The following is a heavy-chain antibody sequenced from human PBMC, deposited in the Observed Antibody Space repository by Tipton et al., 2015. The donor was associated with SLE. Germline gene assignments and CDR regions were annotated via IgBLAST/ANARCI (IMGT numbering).Heavy chain of an antibody. CDR2: ISYSGNT. CDR1: GTSISGYY. D-gene: IGHD2-15*01. J-gene: IGHJ4*02. V-gene: IGHV4-59*01. Sequence: TLSLTCTVSGTSISGYYWNWIRQSPGRGLEWVGYISYSGNTNYNPSLKRRVTISVDTSKTHFSLNLSSVTAADTAVYYCARDARGSSHFDYWGQGTLVTVSS. CDR3: ARDARGSSHFDY.